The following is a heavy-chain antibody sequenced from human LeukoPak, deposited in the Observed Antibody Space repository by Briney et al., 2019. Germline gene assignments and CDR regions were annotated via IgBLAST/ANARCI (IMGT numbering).Heavy chain of an antibody. V-gene: IGHV3-48*03. CDR3: ARADSSGWYCKV. CDR2: ISSSGSTK. CDR1: GFTFSSYE. D-gene: IGHD6-19*01. J-gene: IGHJ4*02. Sequence: GGSLRLSCAASGFTFSSYEMNWVRQAPGKGLEWVSYISSSGSTKYYADSVKGRFTISRDNAKNSQYLQMNSLRAEDTAVYYCARADSSGWYCKVWGQGTLVTVSS.